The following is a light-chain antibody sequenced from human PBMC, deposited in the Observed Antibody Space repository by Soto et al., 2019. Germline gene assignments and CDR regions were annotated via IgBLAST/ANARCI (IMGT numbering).Light chain of an antibody. Sequence: ETVLTQSPGSLSLSPGERATLSCRASQSVSSTYLAWYQQKPGHAPRRLIDGTSCRATDIPDRCSGSGSGTEFTHTSSTLEPEDVAVYYCQQYCSSPSFTFGPGTKVDIK. J-gene: IGKJ3*01. CDR3: QQYCSSPSFT. CDR2: GTS. V-gene: IGKV3-20*01. CDR1: QSVSSTY.